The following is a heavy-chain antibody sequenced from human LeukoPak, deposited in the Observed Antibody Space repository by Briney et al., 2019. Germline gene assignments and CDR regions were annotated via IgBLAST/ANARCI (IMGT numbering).Heavy chain of an antibody. V-gene: IGHV4-39*01. Sequence: PSETLSLTCTVSGGSISSSSYYWGWIRQPPGKGLEWIGSIYYSGSTYYNPSLKSRVTISVDTSKNQFSLKLSSVTAADTAVYYCASHISSHFPTDVWGQGTTVTVSS. CDR3: ASHISSHFPTDV. J-gene: IGHJ6*02. CDR1: GGSISSSSYY. D-gene: IGHD3-3*02. CDR2: IYYSGST.